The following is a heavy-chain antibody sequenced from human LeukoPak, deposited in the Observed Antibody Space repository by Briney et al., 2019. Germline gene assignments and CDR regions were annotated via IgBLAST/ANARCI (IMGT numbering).Heavy chain of an antibody. CDR2: IKQDGSEK. V-gene: IGHV3-7*01. J-gene: IGHJ4*02. CDR1: GFTFSSYW. CDR3: ARLSGSSIFDY. D-gene: IGHD1-26*01. Sequence: PGGSLRLSCAASGFTFSSYWMSWVRQAPGEGLEWVANIKQDGSEKYYVDSVKGRFTISRDNAKNSLYLQMNSLRAEDTAVYYCARLSGSSIFDYWGQGTLVTVSS.